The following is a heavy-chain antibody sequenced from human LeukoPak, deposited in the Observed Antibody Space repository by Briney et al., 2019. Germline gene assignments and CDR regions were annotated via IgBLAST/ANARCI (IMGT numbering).Heavy chain of an antibody. V-gene: IGHV3-7*01. CDR1: GFTFSSSN. Sequence: GGSLRLSCAASGFTFSSSNMNWVRQAPGKGLEWVANIKQDGNEKYYVDSVKGRFTISRDNAKNSLYLQMNSLRAEDTAVYYCARDEGGAFDIWGQGTMVTVSS. J-gene: IGHJ3*02. CDR3: ARDEGGAFDI. CDR2: IKQDGNEK. D-gene: IGHD3-16*01.